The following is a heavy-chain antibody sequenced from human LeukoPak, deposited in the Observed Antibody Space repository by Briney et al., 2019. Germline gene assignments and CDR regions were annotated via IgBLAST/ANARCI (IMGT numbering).Heavy chain of an antibody. CDR2: IGNNGGGI. Sequence: GGSLRLSCAASGFTFTSYTMYWVRQAPGKGLEWVSIIGNNGGGIHYADSVRGRFTISRDNSKNTLYLQMTNLRVVDTALYYCAIDPNWETHNWGQGVLVTVSS. V-gene: IGHV3-23*01. CDR3: AIDPNWETHN. D-gene: IGHD7-27*01. CDR1: GFTFTSYT. J-gene: IGHJ4*02.